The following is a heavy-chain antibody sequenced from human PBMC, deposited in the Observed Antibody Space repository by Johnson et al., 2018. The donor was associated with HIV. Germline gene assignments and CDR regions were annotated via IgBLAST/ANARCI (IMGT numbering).Heavy chain of an antibody. CDR2: VPDDGDNQ. Sequence: QVQLVESGGGVVRPGGSLRLSCAASGFTFSNYAMHWVRQAPGKGLEWVAVVPDDGDNQYYAASVKRLFTISRDNSKNTLYLQMNSLRAEDTAIYYCARGQLWLLDDALDIWGQGTMVTVSS. CDR1: GFTFSNYA. V-gene: IGHV3-30-3*01. CDR3: ARGQLWLLDDALDI. J-gene: IGHJ3*02. D-gene: IGHD5-18*01.